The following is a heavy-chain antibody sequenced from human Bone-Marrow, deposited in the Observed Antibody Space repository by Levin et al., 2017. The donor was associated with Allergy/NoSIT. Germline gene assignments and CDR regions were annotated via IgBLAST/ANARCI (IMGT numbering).Heavy chain of an antibody. CDR3: ARTLEWLAPNWFDP. CDR2: ISSSGSTI. D-gene: IGHD3-3*01. CDR1: GFTFSDYY. J-gene: IGHJ5*02. Sequence: GGSLRLSCAASGFTFSDYYMSWIRQAPGKGLEWVSYISSSGSTIYYADSVKGRFTISRDNAKNSLYLQMNSLRAEDTAVYYCARTLEWLAPNWFDPWGQGTLVTVSS. V-gene: IGHV3-11*01.